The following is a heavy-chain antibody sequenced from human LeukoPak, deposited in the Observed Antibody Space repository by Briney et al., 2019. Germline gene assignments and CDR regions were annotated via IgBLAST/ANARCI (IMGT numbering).Heavy chain of an antibody. D-gene: IGHD3-3*01. V-gene: IGHV3-48*01. CDR3: ASLTPDTIFGVADDY. CDR1: GFASSSYS. Sequence: GGSLLLFSAAFGFASSSYSVYYFRWVPRPRLECLSYISSSSSTIYYADSVKGRFTISRDNAKNSLYLQMNSLRAEDTAVYYCASLTPDTIFGVADDYWGQGTLVTVSS. CDR2: ISSSSSTI. J-gene: IGHJ4*02.